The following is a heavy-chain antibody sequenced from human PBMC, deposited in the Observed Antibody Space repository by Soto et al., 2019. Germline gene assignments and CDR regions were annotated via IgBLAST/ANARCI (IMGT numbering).Heavy chain of an antibody. V-gene: IGHV3-30-3*01. CDR1: GFTFSNYT. D-gene: IGHD6-19*01. Sequence: QVQLVESGEGVVQPGRSLRLSCAASGFTFSNYTMHWVRQAPGKGLEWVTLISFDGNNKYYADSVKGRFTISRDNSKNTLDLQLNSLRTEDTALSYCAAGAGILGAGTSFDYWGQGTLVTVSS. CDR2: ISFDGNNK. J-gene: IGHJ4*02. CDR3: AAGAGILGAGTSFDY.